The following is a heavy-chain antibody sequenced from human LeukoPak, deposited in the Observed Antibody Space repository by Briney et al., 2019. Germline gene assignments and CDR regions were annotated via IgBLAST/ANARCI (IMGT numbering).Heavy chain of an antibody. CDR1: GFTFSTYN. Sequence: PGGSLRLSCAASGFTFSTYNMSWVHQAPGKGLEWVANIKQDGSEKYYVDSVKGRFTISRDNAKNSLYLQMNSLRAEDTAVYYCARDKSGYGSGSYYFDYWGRGTLVTVSS. CDR2: IKQDGSEK. CDR3: ARDKSGYGSGSYYFDY. D-gene: IGHD3-10*01. V-gene: IGHV3-7*01. J-gene: IGHJ4*02.